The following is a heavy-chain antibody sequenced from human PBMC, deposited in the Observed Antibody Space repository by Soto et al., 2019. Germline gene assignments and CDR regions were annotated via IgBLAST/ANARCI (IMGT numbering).Heavy chain of an antibody. Sequence: GGSLRLSCTASGFTFGDYAMSWFRQAPGKGLEWVGFIRSKAYGGTTEYAASVKGRFTISRDDSKSIAYLQMNRLKTEDTAVYYCTRTPSHNWFDPRGQGTLVTVSS. CDR2: IRSKAYGGTT. V-gene: IGHV3-49*03. CDR1: GFTFGDYA. CDR3: TRTPSHNWFDP. J-gene: IGHJ5*02.